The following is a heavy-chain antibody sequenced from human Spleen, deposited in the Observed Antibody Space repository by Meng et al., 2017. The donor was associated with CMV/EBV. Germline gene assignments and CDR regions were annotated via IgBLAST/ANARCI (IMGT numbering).Heavy chain of an antibody. V-gene: IGHV4-61*08. J-gene: IGHJ3*02. CDR3: ARDEVATNDAFDI. D-gene: IGHD5-12*01. CDR2: IYYSGST. Sequence: SETLSLTCTVSGGSVSNGGYYWSWIRQPPGKGLEWIGYIYYSGSTNYNPSLNSRVTISADTSKNQFSLKLSSATAADTAVYYCARDEVATNDAFDIWGQGTMVTVSS. CDR1: GGSVSNGGYY.